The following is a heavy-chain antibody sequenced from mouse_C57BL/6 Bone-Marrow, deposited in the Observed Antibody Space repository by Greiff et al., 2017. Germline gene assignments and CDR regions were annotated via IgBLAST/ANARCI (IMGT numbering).Heavy chain of an antibody. CDR3: ARPGYSYYAMDY. CDR2: ISDGGSYT. Sequence: EVQVVESGGGLVKPGGSLKLSCAASGFTFSSYAMSWVRQTPEKRLEWVATISDGGSYTYYPDNVKGRVTISRDNAKNTLDLQMSHLTSEDTAMYYCARPGYSYYAMDYWVQGTSVTVSS. V-gene: IGHV5-4*01. D-gene: IGHD3-1*01. CDR1: GFTFSSYA. J-gene: IGHJ4*01.